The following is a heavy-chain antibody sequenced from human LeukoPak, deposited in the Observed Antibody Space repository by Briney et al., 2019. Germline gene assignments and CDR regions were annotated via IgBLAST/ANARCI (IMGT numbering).Heavy chain of an antibody. CDR3: ARDPGDYGDYNYYYYMDV. J-gene: IGHJ6*03. CDR2: INWNGGST. D-gene: IGHD4-17*01. Sequence: PGGSLRLSCAASGFTFDDYGMSWVRHAPGKGLEWVSGINWNGGSTGYADSVKGRFTISRDNAKNSLYLQMNSLRAEDTALYYCARDPGDYGDYNYYYYMDVWGKGTTVTVSS. V-gene: IGHV3-20*04. CDR1: GFTFDDYG.